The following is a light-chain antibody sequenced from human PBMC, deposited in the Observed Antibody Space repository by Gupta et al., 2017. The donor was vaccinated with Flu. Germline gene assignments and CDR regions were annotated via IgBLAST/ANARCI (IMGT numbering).Light chain of an antibody. CDR3: QQYYSTPLT. J-gene: IGKJ3*01. CDR2: WAS. Sequence: IVMTHSPDSLAVSLGDTATINCKSSQSVLYSSNNKNYLAWYQQKPGQPPKLLIYWASTRESGVPDRFSGSGSGTDFTLTISSLQAEDVAVYYCQQYYSTPLTFGPGTKVDIK. V-gene: IGKV4-1*01. CDR1: QSVLYSSNNKNY.